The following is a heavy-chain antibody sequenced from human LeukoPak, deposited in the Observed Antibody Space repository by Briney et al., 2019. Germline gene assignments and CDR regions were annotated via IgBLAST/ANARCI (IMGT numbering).Heavy chain of an antibody. CDR2: ISYDGSNK. Sequence: PGGSLRLSCAASGFTISSYGMHWVRQAPGKGLEWVAVISYDGSNKYYADSVKGRFTISRDNSKNTLYLQMNSLRAEDTAVYYCANNGIAVAGTLDYWGQGTLVTVSS. CDR1: GFTISSYG. D-gene: IGHD6-19*01. V-gene: IGHV3-30*18. J-gene: IGHJ4*02. CDR3: ANNGIAVAGTLDY.